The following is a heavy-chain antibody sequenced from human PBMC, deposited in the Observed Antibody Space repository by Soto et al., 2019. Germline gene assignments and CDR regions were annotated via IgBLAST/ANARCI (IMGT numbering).Heavy chain of an antibody. CDR3: ARELFYSSSWYGRFDP. J-gene: IGHJ5*02. Sequence: QVQLVQSGAEVKKPGSSVNVSCKASGGTFSSYAISWVRQAPGQGLEWMGGIIPIFGTANYAQKFQGRVTITADKSTSTAYMELSSLRSEDTAVYYCARELFYSSSWYGRFDPWGQGTLVTVSS. CDR1: GGTFSSYA. D-gene: IGHD6-13*01. CDR2: IIPIFGTA. V-gene: IGHV1-69*06.